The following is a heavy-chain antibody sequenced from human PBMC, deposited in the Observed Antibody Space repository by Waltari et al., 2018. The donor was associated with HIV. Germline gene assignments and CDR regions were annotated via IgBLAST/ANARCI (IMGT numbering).Heavy chain of an antibody. CDR1: GYSFTRYG. J-gene: IGHJ3*02. Sequence: QVQLVQSGAEVKKPGASLKVSCKASGYSFTRYGISWVRQAPGQGLEWIGWSSVYNDNTKDAQKIQDRLNMTTDSPTSTAYMELRSLRSDDTAVYYCARAPMTTVTSRGFDIWGQGTMVIVSS. CDR2: SSVYNDNT. CDR3: ARAPMTTVTSRGFDI. D-gene: IGHD4-17*01. V-gene: IGHV1-18*01.